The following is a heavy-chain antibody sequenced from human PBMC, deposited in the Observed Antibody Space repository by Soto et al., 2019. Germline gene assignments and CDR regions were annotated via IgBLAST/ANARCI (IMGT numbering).Heavy chain of an antibody. CDR3: ARDRKESNYFDY. CDR1: GGCISSGRYS. V-gene: IGHV4-30-2*01. J-gene: IGHJ4*02. Sequence: PSDTLSLTSAVPGGCISSGRYSWSWIRQPPGKGLEWIGYIHQTGITYYNPSLKSRVTISIDRSNNQFSLNLSYVTAADTAVYFCARDRKESNYFDYWGQGTLVTVS. CDR2: IHQTGIT.